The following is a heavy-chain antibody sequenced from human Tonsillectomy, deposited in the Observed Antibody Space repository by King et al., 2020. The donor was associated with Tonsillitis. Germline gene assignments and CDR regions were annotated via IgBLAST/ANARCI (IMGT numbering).Heavy chain of an antibody. D-gene: IGHD4-11*01. Sequence: VQLVESGGGVVQPGRSLRLSCAASGFTFSSYGMHWVRQAPGKGLEWVAVISYDGSNKYYADSVKGRFTISRDNSKNTLYLQMNSLRAEDTAVYYCAKERTVMAILDYWGQGTLVTVSS. CDR3: AKERTVMAILDY. V-gene: IGHV3-30*18. CDR2: ISYDGSNK. J-gene: IGHJ4*02. CDR1: GFTFSSYG.